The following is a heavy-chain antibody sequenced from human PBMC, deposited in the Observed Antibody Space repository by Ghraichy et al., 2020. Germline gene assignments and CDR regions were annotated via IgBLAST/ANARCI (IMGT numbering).Heavy chain of an antibody. Sequence: GGSLRLSCAASGFTFSSYAMHWVRQAPGKGLEWVAVISYDGSNKYYADSVKGRFTISRDNSKNTLYLQMNSLRAEDTAVYYCARDLDIVVVVAASYWGQGTLVTVSS. CDR1: GFTFSSYA. J-gene: IGHJ4*02. CDR3: ARDLDIVVVVAASY. V-gene: IGHV3-30*04. CDR2: ISYDGSNK. D-gene: IGHD2-15*01.